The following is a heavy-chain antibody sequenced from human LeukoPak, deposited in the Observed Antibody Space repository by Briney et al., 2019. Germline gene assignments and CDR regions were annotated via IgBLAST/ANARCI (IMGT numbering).Heavy chain of an antibody. CDR2: INSDGRST. CDR1: GFTFSSYW. D-gene: IGHD2/OR15-2a*01. V-gene: IGHV3-74*01. J-gene: IGHJ4*02. CDR3: ARDTLAFRHYFDY. Sequence: GGSLRLSCAASGFTFSSYWMHWVRQAPGKGLVWVSHINSDGRSTSYADYVKGRFTISRDNAKNTLYLQMNSLRAEDTALYYCARDTLAFRHYFDYWGQGTLVTVSS.